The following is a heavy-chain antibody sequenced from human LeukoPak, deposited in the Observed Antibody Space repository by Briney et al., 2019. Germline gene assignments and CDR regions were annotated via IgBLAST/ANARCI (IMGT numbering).Heavy chain of an antibody. J-gene: IGHJ3*02. CDR3: ARDPPEKNAFYI. D-gene: IGHD5-24*01. V-gene: IGHV4-59*01. CDR2: IYYSGST. Sequence: SETLSLTCTVSGGSISSYYWSWIRQPPGKGLEWIGYIYYSGSTNYNPSLKSRVTISVDTTKNQFSLKLSSVTAADTAVYYCARDPPEKNAFYIWGQGTMVTVSS. CDR1: GGSISSYY.